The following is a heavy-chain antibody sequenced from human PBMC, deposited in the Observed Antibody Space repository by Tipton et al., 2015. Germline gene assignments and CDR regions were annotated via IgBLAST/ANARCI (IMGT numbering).Heavy chain of an antibody. CDR3: ARQLPVLSGLRYYNFFSPMDV. J-gene: IGHJ6*02. CDR1: GFTLTRYG. Sequence: SLRLSCAASGFTLTRYGMNWVRQAPGKGLEWVAVISWDGRNKYYADSVKGRFTVSRDTSKNTLYLQMDSLGADDTAVYYCARQLPVLSGLRYYNFFSPMDVWGHGTTVTVSS. V-gene: IGHV3-33*05. CDR2: ISWDGRNK. D-gene: IGHD2-8*01.